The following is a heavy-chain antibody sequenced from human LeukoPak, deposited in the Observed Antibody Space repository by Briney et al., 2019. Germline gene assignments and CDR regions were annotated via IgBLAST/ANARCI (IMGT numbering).Heavy chain of an antibody. CDR1: GGTISSYY. Sequence: PSETLSLTCTVSGGTISSYYWSWIRQPPGKGLEWIGYIYTSGSTNYNPSLKSRVTISVDTSKNQFSLKLSSVTAADTAVYYCARLVEPRSYAYWFDPWGQGTLVTVSS. CDR2: IYTSGST. V-gene: IGHV4-4*09. J-gene: IGHJ5*02. CDR3: ARLVEPRSYAYWFDP. D-gene: IGHD2-2*01.